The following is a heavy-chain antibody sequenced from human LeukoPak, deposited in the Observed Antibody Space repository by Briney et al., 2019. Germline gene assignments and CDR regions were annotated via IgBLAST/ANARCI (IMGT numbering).Heavy chain of an antibody. CDR3: AKTLSLRDYNFDY. CDR2: ICGSGGST. Sequence: PGGSLRLSCAASGFTFSSYAMSWVRQAPGKGLEWVSAICGSGGSTYYADSVKGRFTISRDNSKNTLYLQMNSLRAEDTAVYYCAKTLSLRDYNFDYWGQGTLVTVSS. J-gene: IGHJ4*02. V-gene: IGHV3-23*01. D-gene: IGHD4-11*01. CDR1: GFTFSSYA.